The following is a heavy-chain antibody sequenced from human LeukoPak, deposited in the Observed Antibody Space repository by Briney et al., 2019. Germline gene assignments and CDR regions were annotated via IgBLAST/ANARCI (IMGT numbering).Heavy chain of an antibody. CDR2: IKSTASSYAT. D-gene: IGHD5-24*01. V-gene: IGHV3-73*01. CDR1: GFSFSDST. J-gene: IGHJ4*02. CDR3: VGLDANNAEFDH. Sequence: GGSLRLSCAASGFSFSDSTIRWVRQPSGKGLEWIGRIKSTASSYATAYSASVKGRFTISRDDSKNTAYLQTDSLKTEDTAVYCCVGLDANNAEFDHWGQGTLVTVSS.